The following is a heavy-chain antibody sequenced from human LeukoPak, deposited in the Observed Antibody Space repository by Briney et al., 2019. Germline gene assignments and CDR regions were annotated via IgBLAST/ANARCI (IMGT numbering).Heavy chain of an antibody. CDR2: IKSKNDGGTA. V-gene: IGHV3-15*01. CDR3: TTDIQDY. Sequence: PGGSLRLSCAASGFTFNDASMSWVRQAPGKGLEWVGRIKSKNDGGTADYGAPVKGRFIISRDDSINRLYLQMNNLKTEDTAVYYCTTDIQDYWGQGTLVTVSS. D-gene: IGHD2-21*01. J-gene: IGHJ4*02. CDR1: GFTFNDAS.